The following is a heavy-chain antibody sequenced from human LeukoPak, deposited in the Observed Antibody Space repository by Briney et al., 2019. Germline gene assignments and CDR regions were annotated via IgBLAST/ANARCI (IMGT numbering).Heavy chain of an antibody. CDR3: ARDQVGGVVPAASLNY. D-gene: IGHD2-2*01. J-gene: IGHJ4*02. V-gene: IGHV1-2*02. CDR1: GYTFTGYY. Sequence: ASVKVSCKASGYTFTGYYMHWVRQAPGQGLEWMGWINPNSGDTNYAQKFQGRVTMTRDTSISTAYMELSRLRSDDTAVYYCARDQVGGVVPAASLNYWGQGTLVTVSS. CDR2: INPNSGDT.